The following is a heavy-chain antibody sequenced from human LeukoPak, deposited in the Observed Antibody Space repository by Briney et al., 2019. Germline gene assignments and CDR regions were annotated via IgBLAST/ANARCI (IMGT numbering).Heavy chain of an antibody. J-gene: IGHJ4*02. D-gene: IGHD3-9*01. Sequence: GGSLRLSCAASGLTFSSYAMSWVRQAPGKGLEWVSAISGSGGSTYYADSVKGRFTISRDNSKNTLYLQMNSLRAEDTAVYYCAKDPQYYDILTGYPAFDYWGQGTLVTVSS. CDR2: ISGSGGST. V-gene: IGHV3-23*01. CDR1: GLTFSSYA. CDR3: AKDPQYYDILTGYPAFDY.